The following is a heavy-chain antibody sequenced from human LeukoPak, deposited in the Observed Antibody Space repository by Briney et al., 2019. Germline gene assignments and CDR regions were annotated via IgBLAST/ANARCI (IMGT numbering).Heavy chain of an antibody. D-gene: IGHD2-15*01. CDR1: GFTFSSYS. CDR2: ISSSSSYI. CDR3: ASPGYCSGGSCERVRGY. J-gene: IGHJ4*02. V-gene: IGHV3-21*01. Sequence: GGSLRLSCAASGFTFSSYSMNWVRQAPGKGLEWVSSISSSSSYIYYADSVKGRFTISRDNAKNSLYLQMNSLRAEDTAVYYCASPGYCSGGSCERVRGYWGQGTLVTVSS.